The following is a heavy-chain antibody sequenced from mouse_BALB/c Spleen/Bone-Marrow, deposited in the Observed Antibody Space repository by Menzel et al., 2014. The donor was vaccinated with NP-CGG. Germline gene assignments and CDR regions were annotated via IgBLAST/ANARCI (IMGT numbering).Heavy chain of an antibody. V-gene: IGHV1-7*01. Sequence: QVQLQHSGPEPANPGASVKMSCKASGYTFTRYWMHWVKQRPGQGLEWIGYINPSTGYTEYNQKFKDKATLTADKSSSTAYMQLSSLTSEDSAVYYCVCGNYYLAYCDQATLTTVSA. CDR2: INPSTGYT. CDR3: VCGNYYLAY. D-gene: IGHD2-1*01. CDR1: GYTFTRYW. J-gene: IGHJ3*01.